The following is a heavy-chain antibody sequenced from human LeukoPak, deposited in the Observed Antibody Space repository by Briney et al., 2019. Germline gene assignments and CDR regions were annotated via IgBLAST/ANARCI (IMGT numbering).Heavy chain of an antibody. CDR2: IIPILGIA. Sequence: SVKVSCKASGGTFSSYAISWVRQAPGQGLEWMGRIIPILGIANYAQKFQGRVTITADKSTSTAYMELSSLRSEDTAEYYCARGCSSTSCYYYYGMDVWGQGTTVTVSS. V-gene: IGHV1-69*04. CDR3: ARGCSSTSCYYYYGMDV. J-gene: IGHJ6*02. D-gene: IGHD2-2*01. CDR1: GGTFSSYA.